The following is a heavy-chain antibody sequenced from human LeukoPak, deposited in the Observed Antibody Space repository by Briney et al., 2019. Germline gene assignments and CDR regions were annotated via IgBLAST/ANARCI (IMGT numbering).Heavy chain of an antibody. V-gene: IGHV3-7*01. J-gene: IGHJ6*03. CDR3: AKVAEVGATGYYYYMDV. CDR1: GFTFSSYW. D-gene: IGHD1-26*01. Sequence: GGSLRLSCAASGFTFSSYWMSWVRQAPGKGLEWVANIKQDGNKKYYVDSVKGRFTISRDNAKNSLYLQMNSLRAEDTAVYYCAKVAEVGATGYYYYMDVWGKGTTVTISS. CDR2: IKQDGNKK.